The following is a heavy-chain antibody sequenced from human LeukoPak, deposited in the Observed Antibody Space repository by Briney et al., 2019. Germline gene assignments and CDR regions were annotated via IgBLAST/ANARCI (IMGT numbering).Heavy chain of an antibody. J-gene: IGHJ6*03. CDR2: IKEDRREK. V-gene: IGHV3-7*01. Sequence: GGSLRLSCAASGFTFNNYWMGCVRQAPGAGLEGVANIKEDRREKKQVESVKGRFTISRDNAKNALYLQMSSLRAADTAVYYCARVMAASVWRSYGSYYYYYYMDVWGKGTTVTVSS. D-gene: IGHD3-16*01. CDR1: GFTFNNYW. CDR3: ARVMAASVWRSYGSYYYYYYMDV.